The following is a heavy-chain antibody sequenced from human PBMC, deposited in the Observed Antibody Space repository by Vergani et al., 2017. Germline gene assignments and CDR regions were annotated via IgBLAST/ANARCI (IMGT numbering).Heavy chain of an antibody. Sequence: EVQLVESGGGLVQPGGSLRLSCSASGFTFSSYAMHWVRQAPGKGLEYVSAISSNGGSTYYADSVKGRFTISRDNSKNTLYLQMSSLRAEDTAVYYCVXTAPLSNRPSSGYYSSPYFDYWGQGTLVTVSS. V-gene: IGHV3-64D*06. CDR2: ISSNGGST. CDR3: VXTAPLSNRPSSGYYSSPYFDY. J-gene: IGHJ4*02. D-gene: IGHD3-22*01. CDR1: GFTFSSYA.